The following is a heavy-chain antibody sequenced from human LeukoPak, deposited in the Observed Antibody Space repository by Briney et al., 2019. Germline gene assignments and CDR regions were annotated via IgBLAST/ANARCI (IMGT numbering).Heavy chain of an antibody. Sequence: GASVKVSCKASGYTFTGYYMHWVRQAPGQGLEWMGRINPNSGGTNYAQKFQGRVTMTRDTSISTAYMELSRLRSDDTAVYYCARDPQGYCSSTSCYRYAFDIWGQGTMVTVSS. V-gene: IGHV1-2*06. J-gene: IGHJ3*02. D-gene: IGHD2-2*01. CDR2: INPNSGGT. CDR1: GYTFTGYY. CDR3: ARDPQGYCSSTSCYRYAFDI.